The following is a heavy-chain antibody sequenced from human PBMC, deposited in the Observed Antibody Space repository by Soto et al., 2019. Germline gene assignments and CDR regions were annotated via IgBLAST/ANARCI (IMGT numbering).Heavy chain of an antibody. J-gene: IGHJ4*02. CDR2: IYYSGST. Sequence: QVQLQEWGPGLVKPSLTVSLTSAVSGGSISSGDYYWSRIRQPPGKGLEWIGYIYYSGSTYYNPSLKSRVTISVDTSKNQFSLKLSSVTAADTAVYYCASRIVGATPEMCWGQGTLVTVSS. CDR1: GGSISSGDYY. V-gene: IGHV4-30-4*01. D-gene: IGHD1-26*01. CDR3: ASRIVGATPEMC.